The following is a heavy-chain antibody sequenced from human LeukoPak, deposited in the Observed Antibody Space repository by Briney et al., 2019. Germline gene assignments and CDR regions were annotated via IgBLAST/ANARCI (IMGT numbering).Heavy chain of an antibody. D-gene: IGHD1-26*01. J-gene: IGHJ6*02. CDR3: ARDGSYQTNGDYYYYYGMDV. CDR2: ISAYNGNT. CDR1: GYTFTSYG. V-gene: IGHV1-18*01. Sequence: GASVKVSCKASGYTFTSYGISWVRQAPGQGLKWMGWISAYNGNTNYAQKLQGRVTMTTDTSTSTAYMELRSLRSDDTAVYYCARDGSYQTNGDYYYYYGMDVWGQGTTVTVSS.